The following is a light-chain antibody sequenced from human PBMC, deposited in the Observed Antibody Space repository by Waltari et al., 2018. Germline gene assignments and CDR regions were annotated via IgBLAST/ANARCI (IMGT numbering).Light chain of an antibody. CDR2: AAS. V-gene: IGKV1-39*01. J-gene: IGKJ4*01. CDR3: QQSYSTPLT. CDR1: QSISSY. Sequence: DIQMTQSPSSLSASVGDRVTITCRASQSISSYLNWYQQKPGKAPKLLIFAASSLQSGVPSRFSCSGSGTDFTLTIRSLQPEDFATYYCQQSYSTPLTFGGGTKVEI.